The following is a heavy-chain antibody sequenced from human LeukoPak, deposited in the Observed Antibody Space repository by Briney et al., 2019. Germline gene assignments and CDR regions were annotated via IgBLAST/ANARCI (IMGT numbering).Heavy chain of an antibody. CDR1: GFTFGDYA. CDR2: ISWDSGTR. V-gene: IGHV3-9*01. J-gene: IGHJ3*01. Sequence: GGSLRLSCVASGFTFGDYAMHWVRQVPGEGLEWVSGISWDSGTRVYADSVKGRFAISRDNAKNSVFLQMNSLRPEDTAVYYCAKCVTSPIPSGLDFWGQGTMVGVSS. D-gene: IGHD2-21*02. CDR3: AKCVTSPIPSGLDF.